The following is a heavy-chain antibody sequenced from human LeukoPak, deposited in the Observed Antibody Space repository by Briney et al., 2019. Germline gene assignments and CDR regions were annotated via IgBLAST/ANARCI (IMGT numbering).Heavy chain of an antibody. J-gene: IGHJ4*02. D-gene: IGHD3-22*01. V-gene: IGHV4-34*01. CDR3: ARSSTKTYYYDSSGYYN. CDR2: INHSGST. CDR1: GGSFSGYY. Sequence: SETLSLTCAVYGGSFSGYYWSWIRQPPGKGLEWIGEINHSGSTNYNPSLKSRVTISVDTSKNQFSLKLSFVTAADTAVYYCARSSTKTYYYDSSGYYNWGQGTLVTVSS.